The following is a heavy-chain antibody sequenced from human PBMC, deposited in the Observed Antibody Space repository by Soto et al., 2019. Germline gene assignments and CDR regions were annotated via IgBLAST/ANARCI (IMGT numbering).Heavy chain of an antibody. CDR2: LYDVDGT. J-gene: IGHJ3*02. CDR1: GFTVSGKKY. Sequence: GGSLRLSCAASGFTVSGKKYLAWVRQAPGKGLEWVSALYDVDGTFYADSVKGRFTTSGDSSRNQFSLKLSSVTAADTAVYYCARAGVVPPAARVDAFDIWGQGTMVTVS. D-gene: IGHD2-2*01. CDR3: ARAGVVPPAARVDAFDI. V-gene: IGHV3-53*01.